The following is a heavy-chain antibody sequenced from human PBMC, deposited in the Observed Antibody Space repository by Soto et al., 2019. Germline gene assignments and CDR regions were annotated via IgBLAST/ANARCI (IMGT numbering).Heavy chain of an antibody. J-gene: IGHJ3*02. D-gene: IGHD3-10*01. CDR2: ISSSSSYI. Sequence: GGSLRLSCAASGFTFSSYSMNWVRQAPGKGLEWVSSISSSSSYIYYADSVKGRFTISRDNAKNSLYLQMNSLRAEDTAVYYCARGITMVRGVLNGGAFDIWGQGTMVTVSS. V-gene: IGHV3-21*01. CDR1: GFTFSSYS. CDR3: ARGITMVRGVLNGGAFDI.